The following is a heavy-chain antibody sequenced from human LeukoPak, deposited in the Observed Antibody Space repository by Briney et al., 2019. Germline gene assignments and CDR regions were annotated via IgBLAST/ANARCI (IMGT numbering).Heavy chain of an antibody. CDR1: GFTFSSYS. V-gene: IGHV3-7*01. D-gene: IGHD2-8*01. CDR2: IKQDGSEK. Sequence: PGGSLRLSCAASGFTFSSYSMSCVRQAPGKGLEWVANIKQDGSEKYYVDSVKGRFTNSRDNAKNSLYLQMNSLRAEDTAVYYCARERSGYCTNSVCYNWLDPWPGETLVTVSS. CDR3: ARERSGYCTNSVCYNWLDP. J-gene: IGHJ5*02.